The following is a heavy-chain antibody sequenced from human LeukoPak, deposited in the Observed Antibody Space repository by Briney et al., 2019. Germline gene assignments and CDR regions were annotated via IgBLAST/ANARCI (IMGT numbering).Heavy chain of an antibody. CDR2: IKQDGSEK. V-gene: IGHV3-7*04. CDR3: TKDFDWLSGDRFEY. D-gene: IGHD3-9*01. CDR1: GFTFSNSW. J-gene: IGHJ4*02. Sequence: GRSLRLSCSVSGFTFSNSWMSCVRQAPGKGLEWVANIKQDGSEKFYADSVKGRFTISRDNAKNSLGLQMNSLRAEDTAVYYCTKDFDWLSGDRFEYWGQGTLVTVSS.